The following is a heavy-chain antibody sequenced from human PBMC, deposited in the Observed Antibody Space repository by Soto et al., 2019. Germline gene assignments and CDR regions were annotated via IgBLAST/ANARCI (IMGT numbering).Heavy chain of an antibody. V-gene: IGHV3-23*01. J-gene: IGHJ6*03. CDR2: ISGSGGST. D-gene: IGHD2-8*01. CDR1: GFTFSSYA. CDR3: AKALNYCTNGVCYNYYYYMDV. Sequence: GGSLRLSCAASGFTFSSYAMSWVRQAPGKGLEWVSAISGSGGSTYYADSVKGRFTISRDNSKNTLYLQMNSLRAEDTAVYYCAKALNYCTNGVCYNYYYYMDVWGKGTTVTVSS.